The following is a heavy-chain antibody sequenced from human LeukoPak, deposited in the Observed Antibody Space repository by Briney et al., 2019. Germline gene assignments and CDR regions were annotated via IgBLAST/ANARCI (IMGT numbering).Heavy chain of an antibody. Sequence: GGSLRLSCVGSGFTFSSHAMSWVRQAPEKGLEWVSGIYESGQTTHYADSVKGRFTISRDNAKNSLYLQMNSLRAEDTALYYCVKGAAYHLGDAFDIWGQGTMVTVSS. V-gene: IGHV3-23*01. CDR1: GFTFSSHA. D-gene: IGHD2-15*01. CDR2: IYESGQTT. J-gene: IGHJ3*02. CDR3: VKGAAYHLGDAFDI.